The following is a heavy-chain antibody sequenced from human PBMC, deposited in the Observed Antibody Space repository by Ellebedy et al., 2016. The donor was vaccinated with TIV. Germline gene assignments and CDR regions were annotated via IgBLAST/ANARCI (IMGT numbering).Heavy chain of an antibody. Sequence: SETLSLXXTVSGGSISSGGYYWSWIRQHPGKGLEWIGYIYYSGSTYYNPSLKSRVTISVDTSKNQFSLKLSSVTAADTAVYYCARHNGDMIVVYWGQGTLVTVSS. CDR1: GGSISSGGYY. D-gene: IGHD3-22*01. J-gene: IGHJ4*02. CDR2: IYYSGST. V-gene: IGHV4-31*03. CDR3: ARHNGDMIVVY.